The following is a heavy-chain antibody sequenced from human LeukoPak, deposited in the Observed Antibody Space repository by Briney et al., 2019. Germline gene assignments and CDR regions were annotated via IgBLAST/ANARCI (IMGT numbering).Heavy chain of an antibody. CDR2: IGKSGGST. J-gene: IGHJ4*02. D-gene: IGHD2-15*01. CDR3: AKADRVASAATLDY. Sequence: GGSLRLSCAASGFTFSTYGMSWVRQAPGKGLEWVSAIGKSGGSTYYADSMKGRFAISRDNSKNTLFLQMNSLRAEDTAVYYCAKADRVASAATLDYWGQGTLVTVSS. CDR1: GFTFSTYG. V-gene: IGHV3-23*01.